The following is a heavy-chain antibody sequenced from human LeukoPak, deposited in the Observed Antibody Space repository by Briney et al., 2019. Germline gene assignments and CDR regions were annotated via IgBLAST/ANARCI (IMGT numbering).Heavy chain of an antibody. CDR3: ARDNAPRGYRAYYYYGMGV. J-gene: IGHJ6*02. D-gene: IGHD3-22*01. CDR1: GGSISSYY. Sequence: PSETLSLTCTVSGGSISSYYWSWIRQPPGKGLEWIGYIYYSGSTNYNPSLKSRVTISVDTSKNQFSLQLSSVTAADTAVYYCARDNAPRGYRAYYYYGMGVWGQGTTVTVSS. CDR2: IYYSGST. V-gene: IGHV4-59*01.